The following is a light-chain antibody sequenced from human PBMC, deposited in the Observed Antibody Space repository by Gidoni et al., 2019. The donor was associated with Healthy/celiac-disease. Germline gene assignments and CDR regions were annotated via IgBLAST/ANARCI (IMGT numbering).Light chain of an antibody. CDR1: SSDVGGYNY. CDR3: SSYTSSSTPWV. CDR2: DVS. J-gene: IGLJ3*02. Sequence: QSALTQPASVSGSPGQSIPISGPGTSSDVGGYNYVSWYQQHPGKAPKLMIYDVSNRPSGVSNRFSGSKSGNTASLTISGLQAEDEADYYCSSYTSSSTPWVFGGGTKLTVL. V-gene: IGLV2-14*03.